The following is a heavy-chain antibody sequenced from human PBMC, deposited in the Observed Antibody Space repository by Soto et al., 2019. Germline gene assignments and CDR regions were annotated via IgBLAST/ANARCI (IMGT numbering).Heavy chain of an antibody. CDR2: IVVGSGNT. Sequence: SVKVSCKASGFTFTSSAVQWVRQARGQRLEWIGWIVVGSGNTNYAQKFQERVTITRDMSTSTAYMELSSLRSEDTAVYYCAAEGRKYYYDSSGYYPWGQGTLVTVSS. CDR3: AAEGRKYYYDSSGYYP. J-gene: IGHJ5*02. V-gene: IGHV1-58*01. CDR1: GFTFTSSA. D-gene: IGHD3-22*01.